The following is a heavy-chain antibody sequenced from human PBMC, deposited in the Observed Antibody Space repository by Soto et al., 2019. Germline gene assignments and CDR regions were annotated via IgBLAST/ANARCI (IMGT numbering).Heavy chain of an antibody. D-gene: IGHD6-13*01. CDR2: IYHSGST. CDR1: GGSISSGGYS. CDR3: ASGQQLVRNY. J-gene: IGHJ4*02. V-gene: IGHV4-30-2*01. Sequence: QLQLQESGSGLVKPSQTLSLTCAVSGGSISSGGYSWSWIRQPPGKGLEWIGYIYHSGSTYYNPALKSRGNISVDRSKNQFSLKVSSVTGADTAVYYCASGQQLVRNYWGQGTLVTVSS.